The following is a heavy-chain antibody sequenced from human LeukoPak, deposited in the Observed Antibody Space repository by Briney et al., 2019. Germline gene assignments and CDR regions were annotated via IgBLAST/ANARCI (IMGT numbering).Heavy chain of an antibody. Sequence: ETLSLTCTVSGGSISSYYWSWIRQPPGKGLEWIGYIYYSGSTNYNPSLKSRVTISVDTSKNQFSLKLNSVTAADTAVYYCARYRNEALFAFDIWGQGTMVTVSS. J-gene: IGHJ3*02. CDR1: GGSISSYY. CDR2: IYYSGST. CDR3: ARYRNEALFAFDI. D-gene: IGHD1-14*01. V-gene: IGHV4-59*01.